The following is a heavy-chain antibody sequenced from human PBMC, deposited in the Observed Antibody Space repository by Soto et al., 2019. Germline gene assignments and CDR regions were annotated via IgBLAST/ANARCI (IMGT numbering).Heavy chain of an antibody. J-gene: IGHJ4*02. CDR1: GYTFTSYA. V-gene: IGHV1-3*01. CDR3: ASSFTVPTAMGY. CDR2: INAGTGNT. Sequence: QVQLVQSGAEVKKPGASVKVSCKASGYTFTSYAMHWVRQAPGQRLEWMGGINAGTGNTKYSQKFQGRVTITRDTSASTADMELSSLRSEDTAVYYCASSFTVPTAMGYWGQGTLVSFSS. D-gene: IGHD2-2*01.